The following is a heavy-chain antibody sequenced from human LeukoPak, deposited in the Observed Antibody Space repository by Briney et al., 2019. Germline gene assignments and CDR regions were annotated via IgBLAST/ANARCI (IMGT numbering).Heavy chain of an antibody. V-gene: IGHV4-59*08. D-gene: IGHD6-19*01. CDR3: VRRDTGWNYFDY. CDR1: GGSINSHY. J-gene: IGHJ4*02. Sequence: SETLSLTCAVSGGSINSHYWGWIRQPPGKGLQWIGDIYYTGKNNCNPSLKSRVTISLDTSKDHLSLNLTSVLAADTAIYYCVRRDTGWNYFDYWGQGILVTVSS. CDR2: IYYTGKN.